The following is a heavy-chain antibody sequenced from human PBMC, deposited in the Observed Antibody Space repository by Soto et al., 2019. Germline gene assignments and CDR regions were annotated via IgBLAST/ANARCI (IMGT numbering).Heavy chain of an antibody. Sequence: GGSLRLSCAASGFTFSDHYMDWVRQAPGKGLEWVGRTRNKANSYTTEYAASVKGRFTISRDDSKNSLYLQMNSLKTEDTAVYYCARARVGRPSNEYYFDYWGQGTLVTVSS. CDR1: GFTFSDHY. CDR2: TRNKANSYTT. V-gene: IGHV3-72*01. J-gene: IGHJ4*02. D-gene: IGHD1-1*01. CDR3: ARARVGRPSNEYYFDY.